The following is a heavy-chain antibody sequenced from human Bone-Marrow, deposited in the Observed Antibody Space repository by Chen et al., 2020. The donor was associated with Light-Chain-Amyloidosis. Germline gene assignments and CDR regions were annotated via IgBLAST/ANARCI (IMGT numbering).Heavy chain of an antibody. CDR1: GYTFPTYW. CDR2: SSPDDSDA. CDR3: ARRRDGYNFDY. D-gene: IGHD5-12*01. Sequence: DVQLEQSGPEVKKPGESLTISCKGAGYTFPTYWSGWVRQMPGKGLEWMWVSSPDDSDAGYSPSFEGQVTISADKSITTSYLQWRSLKASDTAMYYCARRRDGYNFDYWGQGTLVTVSS. J-gene: IGHJ4*02. V-gene: IGHV5-51*01.